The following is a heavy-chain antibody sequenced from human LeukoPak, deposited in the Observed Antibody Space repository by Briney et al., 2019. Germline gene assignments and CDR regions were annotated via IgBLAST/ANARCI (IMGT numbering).Heavy chain of an antibody. D-gene: IGHD2-2*01. CDR3: ASSPCSSTSCYQFDY. J-gene: IGHJ4*02. Sequence: ASVKVSCKASGGTFSSYAISWVRQAPGQGLEWMGGIIPIFGTANYAQKFQGRVTITTDESTSTAYMELSSLRSEDTAVYYCASSPCSSTSCYQFDYWGQGTLVTVSS. CDR1: GGTFSSYA. V-gene: IGHV1-69*05. CDR2: IIPIFGTA.